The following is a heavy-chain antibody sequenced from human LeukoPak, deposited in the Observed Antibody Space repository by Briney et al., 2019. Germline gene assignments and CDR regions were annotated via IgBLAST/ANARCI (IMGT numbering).Heavy chain of an antibody. D-gene: IGHD3-9*01. V-gene: IGHV1-69*05. J-gene: IGHJ6*03. Sequence: GASVKVSCKASGGTFSSYAISWVRQAPGQGLEWMGGIIPIFGTANYAQKFQGRVTITTDESTSTAYMELSSLRSEDTAVYYCARDYDSRFRYFDINYYYYMDVWGKGTRVTVSS. CDR2: IIPIFGTA. CDR1: GGTFSSYA. CDR3: ARDYDSRFRYFDINYYYYMDV.